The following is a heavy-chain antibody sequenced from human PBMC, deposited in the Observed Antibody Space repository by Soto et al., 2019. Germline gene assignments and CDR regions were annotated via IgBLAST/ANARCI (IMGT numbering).Heavy chain of an antibody. CDR2: ISYDGINK. J-gene: IGHJ4*02. Sequence: QVQRVESGGGVVQPGRSLRLSCAASGLTFSNYGMHSVRQAPGKGLEWVAIISYDGINKYYADSVKSRFPVSRENSKNTFYREMNSLRAEDTAVYYCAKDKWDRAYCGGDCYCEVDCWGLCTLVPVSS. CDR3: AKDKWDRAYCGGDCYCEVDC. V-gene: IGHV3-30*18. CDR1: GLTFSNYG. D-gene: IGHD2-21*02.